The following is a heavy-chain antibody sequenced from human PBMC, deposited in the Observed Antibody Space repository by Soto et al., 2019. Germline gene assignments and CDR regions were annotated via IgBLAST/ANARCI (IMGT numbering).Heavy chain of an antibody. CDR3: ARGRYGDY. J-gene: IGHJ4*02. CDR2: ISAHNGNT. CDR1: GYTFTSYG. V-gene: IGHV1-18*01. Sequence: QVHLVQSGAEVKKPGASVKVSCKASGYTFTSYGITWVRQAPGQGREWMGWISAHNGNTDYAQKLQGRVIVTRDTSTSTAYMELRSLISDYTAVYYCARGRYGDYWGQGALVTVSS. D-gene: IGHD1-1*01.